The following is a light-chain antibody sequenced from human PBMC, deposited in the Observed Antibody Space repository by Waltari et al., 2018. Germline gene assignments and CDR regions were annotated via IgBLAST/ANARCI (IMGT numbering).Light chain of an antibody. J-gene: IGKJ2*01. CDR3: QQVDDYPYT. Sequence: IQLTQSPYSLSASVGDRVTITCRPRHCINSYLAWYLPKPGKAPKLLIYSASSLQTGVPSRFGGSGEGTDFTLTIASLQPEDFATYYCQQVDDYPYTFGQGTKLDI. CDR2: SAS. CDR1: HCINSY. V-gene: IGKV1-9*01.